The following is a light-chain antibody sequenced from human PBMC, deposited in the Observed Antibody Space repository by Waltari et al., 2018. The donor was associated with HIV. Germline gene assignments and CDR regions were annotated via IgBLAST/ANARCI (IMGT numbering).Light chain of an antibody. V-gene: IGLV2-14*03. CDR2: DVD. CDR3: ASFTGDDTLL. Sequence: SAVTQPASVSGLPGQSLTISCTGGDSDFGLYTFVPWYQQHPGGVPRLILYDVDSRAPGIADRFSGSRSGPTASLNISRLRAEDEADYYCASFTGDDTLLFGGGTKVTVL. CDR1: DSDFGLYTF. J-gene: IGLJ3*02.